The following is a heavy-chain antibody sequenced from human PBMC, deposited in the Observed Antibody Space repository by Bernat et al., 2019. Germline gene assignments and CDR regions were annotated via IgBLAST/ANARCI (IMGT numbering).Heavy chain of an antibody. CDR2: IYYSGST. CDR1: GGSISSYY. J-gene: IGHJ3*02. D-gene: IGHD3-3*01. V-gene: IGHV4-59*01. Sequence: QVQLQESGPGLVKPSETLSLTCTVSGGSISSYYWSWIRQPPGKGLEWIGYIYYSGSTNYNPSLKSRVTISVDTSKNQFSLKLSSVTAADTAVYYCARVHYDFWSGFYVVAFDIRGQGTMVTVSS. CDR3: ARVHYDFWSGFYVVAFDI.